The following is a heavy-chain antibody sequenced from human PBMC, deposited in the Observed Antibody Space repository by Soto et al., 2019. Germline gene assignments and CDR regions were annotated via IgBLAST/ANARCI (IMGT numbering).Heavy chain of an antibody. CDR3: ARRGYDYIWGSHRLWGAFDI. CDR2: IYPGDSDT. Sequence: GESLKISCKGSGYSFTSYWIGWVRQMPGKGLEWMGIIYPGDSDTRYSPSFQGQVTISADKSISTAYLQWSSLKASDTAMYYCARRGYDYIWGSHRLWGAFDIWGQGTMVTVSS. J-gene: IGHJ3*02. D-gene: IGHD3-16*02. CDR1: GYSFTSYW. V-gene: IGHV5-51*01.